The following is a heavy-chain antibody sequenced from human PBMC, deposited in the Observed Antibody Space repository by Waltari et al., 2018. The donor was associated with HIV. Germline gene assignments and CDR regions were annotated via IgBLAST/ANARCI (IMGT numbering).Heavy chain of an antibody. V-gene: IGHV4-39*07. CDR2: IYYSGST. Sequence: QLQLQESGPGLVKPSETLSLTCTVSGGSISSSSYYWGWLRQPPGKGLEWIGSIYYSGSTYYNPSLKSRVTISVDTSKNQFSLKLSSVTAADTAVYYCARDKVGREQFGHVLRYFDWADHDAFDIWGQGTMVTVSS. CDR3: ARDKVGREQFGHVLRYFDWADHDAFDI. CDR1: GGSISSSSYY. D-gene: IGHD3-9*01. J-gene: IGHJ3*02.